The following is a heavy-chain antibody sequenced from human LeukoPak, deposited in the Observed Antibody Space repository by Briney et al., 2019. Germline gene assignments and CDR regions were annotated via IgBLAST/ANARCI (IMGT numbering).Heavy chain of an antibody. J-gene: IGHJ4*02. Sequence: GGSLRLSCAASGFTFNSYSMNWVRQAPGKGLEWVSYISSSSIIYYVDSVKGRFTISRDNAKNSLYLQMNSLRAEDTAVYYCARDGGHCSGGSCYSEWGQGTLVTVSS. D-gene: IGHD2-15*01. CDR1: GFTFNSYS. CDR3: ARDGGHCSGGSCYSE. CDR2: ISSSSII. V-gene: IGHV3-48*01.